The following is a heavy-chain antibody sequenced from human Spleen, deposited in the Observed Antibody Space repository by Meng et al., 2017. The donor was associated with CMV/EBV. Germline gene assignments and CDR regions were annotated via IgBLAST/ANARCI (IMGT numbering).Heavy chain of an antibody. CDR3: ARPLGYCSSTNCYFAFDI. J-gene: IGHJ3*02. CDR2: IKQDGSEK. Sequence: ETLSLTCAASGFTFSSYWMSWVRQAPGKGLEWVANIKQDGSEKYYVDSVKGRFTISRDNAKNSLYLQMNSLRAEDTAVYYCARPLGYCSSTNCYFAFDIWGQGTMVTVSS. CDR1: GFTFSSYW. V-gene: IGHV3-7*01. D-gene: IGHD2-2*01.